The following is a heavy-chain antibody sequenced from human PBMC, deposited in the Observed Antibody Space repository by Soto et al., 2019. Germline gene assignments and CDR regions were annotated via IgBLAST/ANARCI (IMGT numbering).Heavy chain of an antibody. J-gene: IGHJ3*02. Sequence: QLQLQESGPGLVKPSETLSLTCTVSGGSISSSSYYWGWIRQPPGKGLEWIGSIYYSGSTYYNTSLKSRVTISVDTSKNQLSLKLSSVTAADTSVYYCARPGYCSGGSGLDDFDMWGQGPMVTASS. V-gene: IGHV4-39*01. CDR1: GGSISSSSYY. D-gene: IGHD2-15*01. CDR3: ARPGYCSGGSGLDDFDM. CDR2: IYYSGST.